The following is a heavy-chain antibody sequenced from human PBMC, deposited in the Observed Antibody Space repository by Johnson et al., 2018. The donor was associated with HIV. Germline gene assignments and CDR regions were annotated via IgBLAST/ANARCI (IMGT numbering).Heavy chain of an antibody. Sequence: VHLVESGGGLVQPGGSLRLSCAASGFTLSSYDIHWVRQATGKGLEWVAAIGTTGDTFYPGSVKGRFTISRENAKNSLYLQMNSLRAGDTAVYYCARGHGSDAFDIWGQGTMVTVSS. CDR3: ARGHGSDAFDI. J-gene: IGHJ3*02. V-gene: IGHV3-13*01. CDR2: IGTTGDT. CDR1: GFTLSSYD. D-gene: IGHD2-2*03.